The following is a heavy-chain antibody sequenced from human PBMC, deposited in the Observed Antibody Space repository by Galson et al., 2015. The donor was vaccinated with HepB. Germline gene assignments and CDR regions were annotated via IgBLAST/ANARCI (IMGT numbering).Heavy chain of an antibody. CDR1: GYTFTSYG. CDR2: ISAYNGNT. V-gene: IGHV1-18*04. CDR3: ASIKGPPYYDFWSGYYLSPDDAFDI. J-gene: IGHJ3*02. D-gene: IGHD3-3*01. Sequence: SVKVSCKASGYTFTSYGISWVRQAPGQGLEWMGWISAYNGNTNYAQKLQGRVTMTTDTSTSTAYMELRSLRSDDTAVYYCASIKGPPYYDFWSGYYLSPDDAFDIWGQGTMVTVSS.